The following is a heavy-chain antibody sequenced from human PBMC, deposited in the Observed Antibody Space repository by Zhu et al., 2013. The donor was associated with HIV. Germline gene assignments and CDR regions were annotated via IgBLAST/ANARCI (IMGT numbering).Heavy chain of an antibody. J-gene: IGHJ4*02. D-gene: IGHD6-25*01. V-gene: IGHV1-69*01. CDR3: ARDDPGLGPSIAARPLGDFDY. Sequence: QVQLVQSGAEVKKPGSSVKVSCKASGGTFSSYAISWVRQAPGQGLEWMGGIIPIFGTANYAQKFQGRVTITADESTSTAYMELSSLRSEDTAVYYCARDDPGLGPSIAARPLGDFDYWGQGTLVTVSS. CDR2: IIPIFGTA. CDR1: GGTFSSYA.